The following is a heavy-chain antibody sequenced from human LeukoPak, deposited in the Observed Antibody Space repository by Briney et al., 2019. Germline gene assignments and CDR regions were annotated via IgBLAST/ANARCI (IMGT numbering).Heavy chain of an antibody. CDR3: ARDENGPYGSGTGDY. CDR2: IIPILGIV. V-gene: IGHV1-69*04. J-gene: IGHJ4*02. Sequence: ASVKVSCKASGGTFSSNAFSWVRQAPGQGLEWMGRIIPILGIVNYAQKFQGRVTITADKSTSTVYMELSGLRSEDTAVYYCARDENGPYGSGTGDYRGQGTRVTVSS. D-gene: IGHD3-10*01. CDR1: GGTFSSNA.